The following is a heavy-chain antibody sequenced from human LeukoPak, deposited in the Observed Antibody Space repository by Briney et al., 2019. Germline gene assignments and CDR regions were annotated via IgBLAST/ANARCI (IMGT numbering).Heavy chain of an antibody. CDR1: GFTFSTYW. Sequence: GGSLRLSCAASGFTFSTYWMHWLRQAPGKGPVWVSRINSDGSTRSYADSVKGRFTISRDNAKDTLYLQMNSLRAEDTAVYFCARGPLSGILPAVMWGAYDIWGQGTTVTVSS. CDR2: INSDGSTR. J-gene: IGHJ3*02. D-gene: IGHD2-2*01. V-gene: IGHV3-74*01. CDR3: ARGPLSGILPAVMWGAYDI.